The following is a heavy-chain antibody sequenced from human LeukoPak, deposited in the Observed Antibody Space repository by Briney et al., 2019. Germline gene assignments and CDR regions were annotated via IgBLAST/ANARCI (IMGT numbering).Heavy chain of an antibody. CDR3: ARDDSSGSALDY. CDR2: IYHSGST. Sequence: PSETLSLTCAVSGGSISSPDWWSWVRQPPGKGLEWIGEIYHSGSTNYNPSLKSRVTISVDKSKNQFSLKLSSVTAADTAVYYCARDDSSGSALDYWGQGTLVTVSS. D-gene: IGHD3-22*01. J-gene: IGHJ4*02. V-gene: IGHV4-4*02. CDR1: GGSISSPDW.